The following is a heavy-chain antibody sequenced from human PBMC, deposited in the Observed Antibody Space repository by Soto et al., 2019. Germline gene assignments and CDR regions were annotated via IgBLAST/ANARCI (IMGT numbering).Heavy chain of an antibody. Sequence: GESLKSSCKGSGYSFTSYWIGWVRQMPGKGLEGMGIIYPGDSDTRYSPSFQGQVTISADKSISTAYLQWSSLKASDTAMYYCARHGWEDYYDSSGYQDAFDIWGQGTMVTVS. J-gene: IGHJ3*02. CDR1: GYSFTSYW. CDR3: ARHGWEDYYDSSGYQDAFDI. CDR2: IYPGDSDT. V-gene: IGHV5-51*01. D-gene: IGHD3-22*01.